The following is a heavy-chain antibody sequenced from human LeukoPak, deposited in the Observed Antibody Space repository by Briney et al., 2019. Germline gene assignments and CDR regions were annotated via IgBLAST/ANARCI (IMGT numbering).Heavy chain of an antibody. D-gene: IGHD6-13*01. Sequence: GGSLRLSCAASGFTFSSYGMHWVRQAPGKGLEWVAFIRYDGSNKYYADSVKGRFTISRDNSKNTLYLQMNSLRAEDTAVYYCAKDGRTAGIEDYYYYMDVWGKGTTVTISS. CDR1: GFTFSSYG. CDR2: IRYDGSNK. J-gene: IGHJ6*03. V-gene: IGHV3-30*02. CDR3: AKDGRTAGIEDYYYYMDV.